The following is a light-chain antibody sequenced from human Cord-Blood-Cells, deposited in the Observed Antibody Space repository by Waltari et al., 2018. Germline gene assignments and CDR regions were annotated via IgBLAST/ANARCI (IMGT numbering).Light chain of an antibody. V-gene: IGKV1-39*01. CDR3: QQSYSTPRT. CDR2: AAS. Sequence: DIQMTQSPSSLHASVGDRVTITCRASQSISSYLNWYQQKPGKAPKLLIYAASSLQSGVTSRFSGSGSGTDFTLTISSLQPEDFATYYCQQSYSTPRTFGQGTKVEIK. J-gene: IGKJ1*01. CDR1: QSISSY.